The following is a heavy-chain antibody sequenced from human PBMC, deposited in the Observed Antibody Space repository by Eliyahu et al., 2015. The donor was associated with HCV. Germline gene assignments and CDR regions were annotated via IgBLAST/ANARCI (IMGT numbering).Heavy chain of an antibody. CDR3: ARDPGQQLVPYGMDV. CDR1: GYTFTSYY. CDR2: INPSGGST. V-gene: IGHV1-46*01. D-gene: IGHD6-6*01. Sequence: QVQLVQSGAEVKKPGASVKVSCKASGYTFTSYYMHWVRQAPGQGLEWMGIINPSGGSTSYAQKFQGRVTMTRDTSTSTVYMELSSLRSEDTAVYYCARDPGQQLVPYGMDVWGQGTTVTVSS. J-gene: IGHJ6*02.